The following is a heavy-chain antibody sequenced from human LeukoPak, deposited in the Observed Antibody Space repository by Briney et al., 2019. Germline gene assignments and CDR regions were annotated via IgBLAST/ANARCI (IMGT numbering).Heavy chain of an antibody. D-gene: IGHD4-17*01. J-gene: IGHJ6*02. CDR2: ISGSGGST. CDR1: GFTFSTNA. Sequence: PGGSLRLSCAASGFTFSTNAMNWVRQAPGKGLEWVSAISGSGGSTYYADSVKGRFTISRDNSKNTLYLQMNSLRAEDTAVYYCARDSVTTEGYYYYGMDVWGQGTTVTVSS. CDR3: ARDSVTTEGYYYYGMDV. V-gene: IGHV3-23*01.